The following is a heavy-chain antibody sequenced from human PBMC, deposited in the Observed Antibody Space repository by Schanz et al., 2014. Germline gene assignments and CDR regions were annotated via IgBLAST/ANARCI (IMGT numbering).Heavy chain of an antibody. CDR2: LNFDETYT. Sequence: VQLVESGGGLVKPGGSLRLSCAASGFTFSVYWMHWVRQAPGKGLEWVSRLNFDETYTSYADSVKGRFTISRDNAKNTVYLQMTSLRVEDTAVYYCARGGADSAMAHEYWGRGTLVTVSS. V-gene: IGHV3-74*02. D-gene: IGHD5-18*01. CDR1: GFTFSVYW. CDR3: ARGGADSAMAHEY. J-gene: IGHJ4*02.